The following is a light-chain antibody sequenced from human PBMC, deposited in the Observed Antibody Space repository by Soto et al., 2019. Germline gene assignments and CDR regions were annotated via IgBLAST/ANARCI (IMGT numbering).Light chain of an antibody. CDR2: SAS. Sequence: DILMTQSPATVSVSLGDSVSLSCRANESIANNLAWYQQKPGQPPSLLICSASTRAPGIPARLSGGGSGTQYSLPISSLQSEDFALYYCHQHNEWPRGTFGPGTKVEV. CDR1: ESIANN. J-gene: IGKJ1*01. V-gene: IGKV3D-15*01. CDR3: HQHNEWPRGT.